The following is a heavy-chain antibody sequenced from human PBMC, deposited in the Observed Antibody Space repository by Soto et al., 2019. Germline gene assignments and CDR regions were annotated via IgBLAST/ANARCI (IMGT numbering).Heavy chain of an antibody. CDR1: RDSVSSNSAA. J-gene: IGHJ4*02. Sequence: QTLSLACAISRDSVSSNSAACNWIRRSPSRGLEWLGRTYYRSKWFNNYALSVKSRITINPDTSKNQFSLQLNSVTPEDTAVYYCARGDQGFDYWGQGTLVTVSS. CDR3: ARGDQGFDY. D-gene: IGHD3-16*01. CDR2: TYYRSKWFN. V-gene: IGHV6-1*01.